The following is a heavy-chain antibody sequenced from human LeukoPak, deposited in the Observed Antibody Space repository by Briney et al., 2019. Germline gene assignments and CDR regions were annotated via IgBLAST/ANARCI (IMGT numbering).Heavy chain of an antibody. Sequence: GGSLILSCAACGFTFDDYAMHWARHAPGKGLEWVSLISGDGGSTYYADSVKGRFTISRDNSKNSMYLQMNSLRTEDTALYYCAKDFRRNSGSYFHYGMDVWGQGTTVTVSS. J-gene: IGHJ6*02. D-gene: IGHD1-26*01. V-gene: IGHV3-43*02. CDR2: ISGDGGST. CDR1: GFTFDDYA. CDR3: AKDFRRNSGSYFHYGMDV.